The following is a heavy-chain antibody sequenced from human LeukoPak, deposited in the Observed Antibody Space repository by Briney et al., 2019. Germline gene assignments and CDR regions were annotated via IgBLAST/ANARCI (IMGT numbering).Heavy chain of an antibody. CDR3: ARIPALAVAGNRAEYFQH. J-gene: IGHJ1*01. CDR1: GGSISSGGYS. Sequence: PSQTLSLTCAVSGGSISSGGYSWSWIRQPPGKGLEWIGYIYHSGSTYYNPSLKSRVTISVDTSKNQFSLKLSSVTAADTAVYYCARIPALAVAGNRAEYFQHWGQGTLVTVSS. CDR2: IYHSGST. D-gene: IGHD6-19*01. V-gene: IGHV4-30-2*01.